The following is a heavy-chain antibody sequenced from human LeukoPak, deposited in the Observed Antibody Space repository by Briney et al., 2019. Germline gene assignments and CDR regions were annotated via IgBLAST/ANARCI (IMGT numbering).Heavy chain of an antibody. Sequence: ASVKVSRTVSGYTLTELSMHWVRQAPGKGLEWMGGFDPEDGETIYAQKFQGRVTMTEDTSTDTAYMELSSLRSEDTAVYYCATEEDSSGSFGYWGQGTLVTVSS. V-gene: IGHV1-24*01. CDR3: ATEEDSSGSFGY. D-gene: IGHD3-22*01. J-gene: IGHJ4*02. CDR2: FDPEDGET. CDR1: GYTLTELS.